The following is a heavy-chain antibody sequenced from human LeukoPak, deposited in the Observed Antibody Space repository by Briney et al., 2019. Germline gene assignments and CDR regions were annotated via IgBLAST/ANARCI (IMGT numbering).Heavy chain of an antibody. CDR1: GGSISSSSYY. D-gene: IGHD5-24*01. V-gene: IGHV4-39*01. CDR2: IYYSGST. CDR3: ARASILEMATTTFDP. J-gene: IGHJ5*02. Sequence: SETLSLTCTVSGGSISSSSYYWGWIRQPPGKGLEWNGSIYYSGSTYYNSSLKSRVTISVDTSKNQFSLKLNSVTAADTAVYYCARASILEMATTTFDPWGQGTLVTVSS.